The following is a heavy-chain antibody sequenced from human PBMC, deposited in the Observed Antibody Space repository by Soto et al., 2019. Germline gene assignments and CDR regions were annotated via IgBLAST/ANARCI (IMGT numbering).Heavy chain of an antibody. J-gene: IGHJ4*02. Sequence: QVQLQQWGAGLLKPSETLSLTCAVYGGSFSGYYWSWIRQPPGKGLEWIGEINHSGSTNYNPSLKSRVTILVNTSKTQFSLKMRSVTAADTAVYYCARDVVAKITPYFDYWGQGTLVTVSS. CDR3: ARDVVAKITPYFDY. V-gene: IGHV4-34*01. D-gene: IGHD5-12*01. CDR2: INHSGST. CDR1: GGSFSGYY.